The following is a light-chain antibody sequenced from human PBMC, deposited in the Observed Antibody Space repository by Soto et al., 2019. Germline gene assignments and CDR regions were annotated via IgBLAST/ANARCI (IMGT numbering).Light chain of an antibody. V-gene: IGLV2-14*01. CDR3: CSYTTSGTPV. CDR2: EVT. CDR1: SSVVGGYDY. Sequence: QSVLSQPASVSGSPGQSITMSCTGASSVVGGYDYVSWYRQHPGEAPNLLIYEVTHRPSGVSDRFSGSKSGNTASLTISGLRAEDEGDYYCCSYTTSGTPVFGGGTKVTVL. J-gene: IGLJ2*01.